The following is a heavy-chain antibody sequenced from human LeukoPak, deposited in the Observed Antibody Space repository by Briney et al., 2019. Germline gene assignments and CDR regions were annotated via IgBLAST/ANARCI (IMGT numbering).Heavy chain of an antibody. CDR1: GGSISSGGYY. V-gene: IGHV4-39*07. J-gene: IGHJ4*02. CDR2: IYYSGST. Sequence: SETLSLTCTVSGGSISSGGYYWGWIRQPPGKGLEWIGSIYYSGSTYYNPSLKSRVTISVDTSKNQFSLKLSSVTAADTAVYYCARVGEQRRPFDYWGQGTLVTVSS. CDR3: ARVGEQRRPFDY.